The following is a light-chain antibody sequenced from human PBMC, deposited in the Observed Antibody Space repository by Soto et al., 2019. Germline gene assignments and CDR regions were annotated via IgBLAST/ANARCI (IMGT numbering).Light chain of an antibody. J-gene: IGKJ1*01. CDR3: QHYNSFSWT. Sequence: GDRVRITGLSIHNINSCLAWYQQKPGQPPKVLIFGASSLKSGVPSRFSGSGSGTEFTLTISSLQPDDFATYYCQHYNSFSWTFGQGTKVDIK. CDR2: GAS. V-gene: IGKV1-5*01. CDR1: HNINSC.